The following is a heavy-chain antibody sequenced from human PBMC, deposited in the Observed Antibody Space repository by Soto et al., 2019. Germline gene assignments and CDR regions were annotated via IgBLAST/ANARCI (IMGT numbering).Heavy chain of an antibody. D-gene: IGHD2-2*01. Sequence: SLTCTVSGGSISSYYWTWIRQPPGKGLEWIGFLYNSGSTHYNPSLKSRVTISVDTSKNQFSLKLNSMTAADTAVYYCARAVGRDGSSWHRGAFDCWGQGSLVTVS. CDR1: GGSISSYY. V-gene: IGHV4-59*08. CDR3: ARAVGRDGSSWHRGAFDC. J-gene: IGHJ4*02. CDR2: LYNSGST.